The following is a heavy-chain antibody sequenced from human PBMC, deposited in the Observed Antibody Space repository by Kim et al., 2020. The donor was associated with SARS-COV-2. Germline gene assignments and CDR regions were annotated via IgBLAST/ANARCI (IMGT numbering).Heavy chain of an antibody. D-gene: IGHD5-18*01. CDR3: ARDSVYTANYYYGMDV. V-gene: IGHV4-59*01. J-gene: IGHJ6*02. Sequence: PPPQSRVTISVDTSKNQFSLKLSSVTAADTAVYDCARDSVYTANYYYGMDVWGQGTTVTVSS.